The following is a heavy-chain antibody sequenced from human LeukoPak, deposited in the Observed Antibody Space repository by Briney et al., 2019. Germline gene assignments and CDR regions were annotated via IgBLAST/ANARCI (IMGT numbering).Heavy chain of an antibody. J-gene: IGHJ5*02. CDR3: ARHRYSSSPNWFDP. V-gene: IGHV1-18*01. D-gene: IGHD6-13*01. CDR1: GYTFTSSG. Sequence: ASVKVSCKASGYTFTSSGISWVRQAPGQGLEWMGWISAYNGNTNYAQKLQGRVTMTTDTSTSTAYMELRSLRSDDTAVYYCARHRYSSSPNWFDPWGQGTLVTVSS. CDR2: ISAYNGNT.